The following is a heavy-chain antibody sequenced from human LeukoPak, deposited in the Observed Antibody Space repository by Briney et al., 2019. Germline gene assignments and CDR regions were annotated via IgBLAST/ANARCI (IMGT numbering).Heavy chain of an antibody. Sequence: SETLSLTCTVSGGSISSYYWSWIRQPPGKGLEWIGYISYTGSTKYNPSLESRVTISVDTSKKQFALNLSSVTAADTAVYYCAREGDYDSGGYSTFDYWGQGTLVTVSS. J-gene: IGHJ4*02. CDR3: AREGDYDSGGYSTFDY. CDR2: ISYTGST. CDR1: GGSISSYY. D-gene: IGHD3-22*01. V-gene: IGHV4-59*01.